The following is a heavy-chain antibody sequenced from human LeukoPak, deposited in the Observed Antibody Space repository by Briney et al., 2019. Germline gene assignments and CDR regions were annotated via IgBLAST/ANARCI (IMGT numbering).Heavy chain of an antibody. CDR1: GFTFSDYY. J-gene: IGHJ4*02. CDR2: ISSSGSTI. Sequence: GGSLRLSCAASGFTFSDYYMSWIRQAPGKGLEWVSYISSSGSTIYYADSVKGRFTISRDNAKNSPYLQMNSLRAEDTAVYYCARDFLDDYPDYWGQGTLVTVSS. V-gene: IGHV3-11*04. D-gene: IGHD3-3*01. CDR3: ARDFLDDYPDY.